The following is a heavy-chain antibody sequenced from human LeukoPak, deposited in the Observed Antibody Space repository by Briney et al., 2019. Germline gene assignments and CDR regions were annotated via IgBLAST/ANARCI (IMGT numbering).Heavy chain of an antibody. CDR2: ISSNGGST. Sequence: GGSLRLSCVASGFTFSSYAMHRVRQAPGKGLEYVSAISSNGGSTYYANSVKGRLTISRDNSKNTLYLQMGSLRAEDMAVYYCARDGIAGAPTYYFDYWGQGTLVTVSS. V-gene: IGHV3-64*01. CDR1: GFTFSSYA. J-gene: IGHJ4*02. D-gene: IGHD6-19*01. CDR3: ARDGIAGAPTYYFDY.